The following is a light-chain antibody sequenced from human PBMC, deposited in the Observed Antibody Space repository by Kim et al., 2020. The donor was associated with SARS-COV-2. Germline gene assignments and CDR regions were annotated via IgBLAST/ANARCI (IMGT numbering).Light chain of an antibody. CDR3: CSYAGNTLYV. Sequence: GQSVTISCTGTSGDVGGYNYGSWYQQHPGEAPKVMIYDGTKRPSGVPDRFSGSKSGNTASLTISGLQAEDEADYYCCSYAGNTLYVFGAGTKVTVL. CDR1: SGDVGGYNY. CDR2: DGT. V-gene: IGLV2-11*01. J-gene: IGLJ1*01.